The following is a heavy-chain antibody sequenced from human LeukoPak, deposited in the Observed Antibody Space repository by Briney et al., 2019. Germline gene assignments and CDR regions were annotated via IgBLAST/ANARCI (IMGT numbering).Heavy chain of an antibody. J-gene: IGHJ6*03. CDR2: ITGRGDTT. CDR3: AKLLTTVPSLDMDV. D-gene: IGHD4-11*01. Sequence: GGSLRLSCAASGFAFSSFAMSWIRQTPEKGLEWDSAITGRGDTTYYADPVKGRFAISRDNSKNTLYLQMNSLRAEDTAVYYCAKLLTTVPSLDMDVWGKGTTVTVSS. V-gene: IGHV3-23*01. CDR1: GFAFSSFA.